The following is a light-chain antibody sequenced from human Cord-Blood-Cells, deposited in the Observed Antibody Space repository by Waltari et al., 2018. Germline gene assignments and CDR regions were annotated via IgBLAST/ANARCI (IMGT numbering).Light chain of an antibody. J-gene: IGKJ1*01. Sequence: DIQMTQSPSSLSASVGDRVTITCRASQSISSYLNWYQQKPGKAPKLLIYAASSLQSGVPSRFSGSGSGTDFTLTISSLQPEDFATDYCQQSYSTPPWTFGQGTTVEIK. V-gene: IGKV1-39*01. CDR3: QQSYSTPPWT. CDR2: AAS. CDR1: QSISSY.